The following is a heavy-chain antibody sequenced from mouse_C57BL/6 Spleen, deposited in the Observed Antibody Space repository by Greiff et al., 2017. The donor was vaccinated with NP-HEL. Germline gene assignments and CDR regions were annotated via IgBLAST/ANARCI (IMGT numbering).Heavy chain of an antibody. CDR2: ISSGSSTI. J-gene: IGHJ1*03. D-gene: IGHD2-4*01. CDR3: ARDYDYETFYWYFDV. CDR1: GFTFSDYG. V-gene: IGHV5-17*01. Sequence: EVQLKESGGGLVKPGGSLKLSCAASGFTFSDYGMHWVRQAPEKGLEWVAYISSGSSTIYYADTVKGRFTISRDNAKNTLFLQMTSLRSEDTAMYYCARDYDYETFYWYFDVLGTGTTVTVSS.